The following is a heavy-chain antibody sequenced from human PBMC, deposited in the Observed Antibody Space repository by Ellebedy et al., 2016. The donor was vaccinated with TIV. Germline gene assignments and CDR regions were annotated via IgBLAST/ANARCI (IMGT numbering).Heavy chain of an antibody. D-gene: IGHD1-26*01. CDR3: ARDLGVVGARAGDY. CDR1: GFTFSDHY. Sequence: GESLKISXAASGFTFSDHYMDWVRQAPGKGLEWVGRTRNKANSYTTEYAASVKGRFTISRDDSKNSLYLQMNSLKTEDTAVYYCARDLGVVGARAGDYWGQGTLVTVSS. J-gene: IGHJ4*02. CDR2: TRNKANSYTT. V-gene: IGHV3-72*01.